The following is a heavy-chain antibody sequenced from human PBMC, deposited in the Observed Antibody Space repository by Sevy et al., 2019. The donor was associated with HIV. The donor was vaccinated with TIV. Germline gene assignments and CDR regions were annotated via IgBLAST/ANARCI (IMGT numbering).Heavy chain of an antibody. V-gene: IGHV3-11*06. CDR3: ARGGGSALGY. Sequence: GGSLRLSCAASGFTFSDYYMSWIRQAPGKGLELVSYISSTRDYRNYAGSVKGRFTISRDNAKNSLYLQMNSLRTEDTAVYFCARGGGSALGYWGQGTLVTVSS. CDR1: GFTFSDYY. J-gene: IGHJ4*02. D-gene: IGHD1-26*01. CDR2: ISSTRDYR.